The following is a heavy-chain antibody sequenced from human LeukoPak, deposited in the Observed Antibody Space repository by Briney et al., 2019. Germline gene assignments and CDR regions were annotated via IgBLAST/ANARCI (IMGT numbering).Heavy chain of an antibody. D-gene: IGHD3-22*01. CDR2: ISPIFGTA. CDR3: ARDTGSVYDSSGYYPLDY. Sequence: SVKVSCKASGGTFSSYAISWVRQAPGQGLEWMGGISPIFGTANYAQKFQGRVTITADESTSTAYMELSSLRSEDTAVYYCARDTGSVYDSSGYYPLDYWGQGTLVTVSS. CDR1: GGTFSSYA. J-gene: IGHJ4*02. V-gene: IGHV1-69*13.